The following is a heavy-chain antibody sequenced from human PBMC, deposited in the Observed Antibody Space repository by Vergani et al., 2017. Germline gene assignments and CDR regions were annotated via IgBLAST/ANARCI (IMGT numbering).Heavy chain of an antibody. V-gene: IGHV3-11*04. D-gene: IGHD2-2*01. J-gene: IGHJ5*02. CDR2: ISDSGTTI. CDR1: GFTLSDYY. CDR3: ARSPRQYQLPWGWFDT. Sequence: QVQLVESGGGFVKPGGSLRLSCGASGFTLSDYYINWIRQAPGKGLERISYISDSGTTIYYADSVKGRFTISRDNAKNSLYLQMNSLRPEDTAVYYCARSPRQYQLPWGWFDTWGQGTLVTVSS.